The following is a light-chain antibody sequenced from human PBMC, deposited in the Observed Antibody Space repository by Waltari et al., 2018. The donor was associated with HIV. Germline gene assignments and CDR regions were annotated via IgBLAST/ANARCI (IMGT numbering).Light chain of an antibody. J-gene: IGLJ2*01. CDR3: SSFAPTNKFYVL. V-gene: IGLV2-8*01. CDR2: EVT. CDR1: SSDIGGYNY. Sequence: QSTLTQPPSASGSPGQSVTTSCTGTSSDIGGYNYVSWYQQHPGKAPKLIMTEVTKRPSGVPDRFSDSKSGNTASLTVSGLQADDEALYYCSSFAPTNKFYVLFGGGTTLTVL.